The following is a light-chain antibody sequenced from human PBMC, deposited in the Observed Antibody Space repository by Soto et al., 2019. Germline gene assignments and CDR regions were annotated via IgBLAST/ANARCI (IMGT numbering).Light chain of an antibody. CDR2: TTS. V-gene: IGKV1-39*01. Sequence: DIQMTQSPSSLSASVGDRVTITCRASQSIRNDLNWYQQRPGKAPKLLMYTTSNLERGVPSRFSGSGSGTDFTLTINNLQTEDFGTYFCQQGFSRPRTFGLGTTVEVK. CDR1: QSIRND. J-gene: IGKJ1*01. CDR3: QQGFSRPRT.